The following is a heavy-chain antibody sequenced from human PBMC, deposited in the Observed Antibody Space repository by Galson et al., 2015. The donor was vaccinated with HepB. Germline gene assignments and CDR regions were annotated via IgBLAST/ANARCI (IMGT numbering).Heavy chain of an antibody. CDR1: GFTFSSHA. V-gene: IGHV3-30-3*01. J-gene: IGHJ3*02. D-gene: IGHD4-11*01. CDR3: ARPPCTTTTPCGAFDI. Sequence: SLRLSCAASGFTFSSHALHWVRQAPGEGLEWVAIISYDGNIKNYADSVKGRFTVSRDNFKNTLYLEVNNLRDEDTAVYYCARPPCTTTTPCGAFDIWGQGTMVTVSS. CDR2: ISYDGNIK.